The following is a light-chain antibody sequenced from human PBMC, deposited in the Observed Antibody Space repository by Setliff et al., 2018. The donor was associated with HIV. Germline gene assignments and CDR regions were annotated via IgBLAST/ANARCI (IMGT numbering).Light chain of an antibody. CDR1: SSDVGGYNY. J-gene: IGLJ1*01. V-gene: IGLV2-14*03. Sequence: QSALTQPASVSGSPGQLITISCTGTSSDVGGYNYVSWYQQHPGKAPKLMIFDVINRPSGVSNRFSGSKSGNTASLTISGLQPEDEADYYCSSFRSDTFVFGTGTKVTVL. CDR3: SSFRSDTFV. CDR2: DVI.